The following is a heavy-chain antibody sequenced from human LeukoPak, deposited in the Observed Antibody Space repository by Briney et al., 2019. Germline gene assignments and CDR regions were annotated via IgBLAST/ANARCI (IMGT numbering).Heavy chain of an antibody. D-gene: IGHD4-17*01. V-gene: IGHV1-8*01. CDR3: ARDYGDYEFYYYGMDV. CDR1: GYTFTSYD. J-gene: IGHJ6*02. CDR2: MNPNSGNT. Sequence: ASVKVSCKASGYTFTSYDINWVRQATGQGLEWTGWMNPNSGNTGYAQKFQGRVTMTRNTSISTAYMELSSLRSEDTAVYYCARDYGDYEFYYYGMDVWGQGTTVTVSS.